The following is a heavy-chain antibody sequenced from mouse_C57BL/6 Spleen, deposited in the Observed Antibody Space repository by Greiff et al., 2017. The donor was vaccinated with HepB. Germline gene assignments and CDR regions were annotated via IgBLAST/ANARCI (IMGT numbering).Heavy chain of an antibody. V-gene: IGHV1-81*01. J-gene: IGHJ3*01. CDR2: IYPRSGNT. Sequence: VQLQQSGAELARPGASVKLSCKASGYTFTSYGISWVKQRTGQGLEWIGEIYPRSGNTYYNEKFKGKATLTADKSSSTAYMELRSLTSEDSAVYFCARDSSTTVVAEGFAYWGQGTLVTVSA. CDR3: ARDSSTTVVAEGFAY. CDR1: GYTFTSYG. D-gene: IGHD1-1*01.